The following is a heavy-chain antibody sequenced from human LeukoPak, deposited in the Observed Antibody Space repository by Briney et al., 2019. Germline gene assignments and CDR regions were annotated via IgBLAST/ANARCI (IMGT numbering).Heavy chain of an antibody. Sequence: GRSLRLSCAASGFTFSSYAMHWVRQAPGKGLEGVAIITYDGTDEYYTDSVKGRFTISRNNSKNTVYLQMNSLRAEDTAVYYCAKDRHYESNVLGYWGQGTLVTVSS. J-gene: IGHJ4*02. CDR2: ITYDGTDE. D-gene: IGHD3-22*01. V-gene: IGHV3-30*18. CDR1: GFTFSSYA. CDR3: AKDRHYESNVLGY.